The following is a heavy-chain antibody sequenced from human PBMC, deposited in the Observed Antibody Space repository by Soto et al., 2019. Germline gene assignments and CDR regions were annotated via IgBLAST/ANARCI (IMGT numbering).Heavy chain of an antibody. Sequence: EVHLLESGGNLVQPGMSLRLSCAASGFIFSDYAMTWVRQAPGKGLEWVSTISGTRGRHRNACYTAFVKGRFTVTRDNFLITLFLQLNTLRVEDTAVSYCANTMPRFGGSELNWLAPWGQRTLVTVSS. CDR2: ISGTRGR. CDR1: GFIFSDYA. CDR3: ANTMPRFGGSELNWLAP. V-gene: IGHV3-23*01. J-gene: IGHJ5*02. D-gene: IGHD3-10*01.